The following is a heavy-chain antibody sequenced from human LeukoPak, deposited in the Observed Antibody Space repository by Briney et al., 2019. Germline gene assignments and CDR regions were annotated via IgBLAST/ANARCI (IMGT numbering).Heavy chain of an antibody. Sequence: PGGSLRLSCAASGFTFDDYAMHWVRHAPGNGLEWVSLISGDGGSTYYAESVKGRFTISRDNSKNSLYLQMNSLRTEDTALYYCAKDPGEGNGAFDIWGQGTMVTVSS. CDR3: AKDPGEGNGAFDI. V-gene: IGHV3-43*02. J-gene: IGHJ3*02. CDR2: ISGDGGST. CDR1: GFTFDDYA. D-gene: IGHD2-21*01.